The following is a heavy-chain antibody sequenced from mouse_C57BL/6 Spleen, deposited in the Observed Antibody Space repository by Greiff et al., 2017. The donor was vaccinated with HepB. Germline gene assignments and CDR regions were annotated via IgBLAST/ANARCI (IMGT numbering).Heavy chain of an antibody. V-gene: IGHV1-81*01. D-gene: IGHD2-2*01. CDR1: GYTFTSYG. CDR2: IYPRSGNT. CDR3: ARGVMVTTPIYAMDY. J-gene: IGHJ4*01. Sequence: QVQLQQSGAELARPGASVKLSCKASGYTFTSYGISWVKQRTGQGLEWIGEIYPRSGNTYYNEKFKGKATLTADKSSSTAYMELRSLTSEDSAVYFCARGVMVTTPIYAMDYWGQGTSVTVSS.